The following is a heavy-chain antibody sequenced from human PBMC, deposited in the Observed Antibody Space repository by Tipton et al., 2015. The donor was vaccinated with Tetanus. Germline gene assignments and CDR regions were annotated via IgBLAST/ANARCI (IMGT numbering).Heavy chain of an antibody. J-gene: IGHJ3*01. D-gene: IGHD3-9*01. CDR3: ARDVSVAGLRYFDV. V-gene: IGHV3-48*02. CDR1: GFNFSTNS. Sequence: SLRLSCVGSGFNFSTNSMNWVRQAPGKGLEWIAYISSGSSIIFYADAVRGRFFISRDNTKNSLSLQMNSLKDDDTAVYYCARDVSVAGLRYFDVWGQGTLVTVSS. CDR2: ISSGSSII.